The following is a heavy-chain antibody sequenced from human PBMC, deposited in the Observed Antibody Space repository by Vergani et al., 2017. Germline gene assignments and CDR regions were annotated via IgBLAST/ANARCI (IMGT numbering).Heavy chain of an antibody. CDR1: GFTFSSYG. Sequence: QVQLVESGGGVVQPGRSLRLSCAASGFTFSSYGMHWVRQAPGKGLEWVAVISYDGSNKYYADSVKGRFTISRDNSKNTLYLQMNSLRAEDTAVYYCAKVATGTTRYYYYYYMDVWGKETTVTVSS. CDR3: AKVATGTTRYYYYYYMDV. V-gene: IGHV3-30*18. CDR2: ISYDGSNK. J-gene: IGHJ6*03. D-gene: IGHD1-1*01.